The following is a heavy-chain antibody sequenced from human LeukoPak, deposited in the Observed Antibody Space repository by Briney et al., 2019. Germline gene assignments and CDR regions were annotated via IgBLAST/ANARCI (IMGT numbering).Heavy chain of an antibody. D-gene: IGHD3-3*01. CDR1: GGTFSSYA. CDR2: IIPIFGTA. V-gene: IGHV1-69*05. CDR3: AREITIFGVAHFDY. Sequence: VKVSCKASGGTFSSYAISWVRQAPGQGVEWMGRIIPIFGTANYAQKLQGRVTITTDESKSTAYMELSSLRSEDTAVYYCAREITIFGVAHFDYWGQGTLVTVSS. J-gene: IGHJ4*02.